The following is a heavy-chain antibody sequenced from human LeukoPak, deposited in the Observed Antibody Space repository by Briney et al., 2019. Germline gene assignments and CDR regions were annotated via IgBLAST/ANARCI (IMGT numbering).Heavy chain of an antibody. CDR1: GGSLSGYY. D-gene: IGHD3-3*01. V-gene: IGHV4-34*01. Sequence: SETLSLTCAVYGGSLSGYYWSWIRQPPGKGLEWIGSIYYSGSTYYNPSLKSRVTISVDTSKNQFSLKLSSVTAADTAVYYCAGRFLEWLLDYWGQGTLVTVSS. CDR2: IYYSGST. CDR3: AGRFLEWLLDY. J-gene: IGHJ4*02.